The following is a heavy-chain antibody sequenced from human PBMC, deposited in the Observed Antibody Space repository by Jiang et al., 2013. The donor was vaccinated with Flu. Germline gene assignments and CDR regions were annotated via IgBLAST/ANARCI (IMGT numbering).Heavy chain of an antibody. CDR2: INPNSGGT. CDR1: GYTFTGYY. Sequence: KPGASVKVSCKASGYTFTGYYMHWVRQAPGQGLEWMGWINPNSGGTNYAQKFQGRVTMTRDTSISTTYMELSRLRSDDTAVYYCARVSCGGDCYLVYWGQGTLVTVSS. CDR3: ARVSCGGDCYLVY. D-gene: IGHD2-21*01. J-gene: IGHJ4*02. V-gene: IGHV1-2*02.